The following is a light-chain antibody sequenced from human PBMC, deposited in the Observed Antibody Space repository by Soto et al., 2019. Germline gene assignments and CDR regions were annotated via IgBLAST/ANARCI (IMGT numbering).Light chain of an antibody. CDR1: QGISSY. CDR3: QQYLSYPDT. V-gene: IGKV1-8*01. Sequence: AIRMTQSPSSFSASTGDRVTITCRASQGISSYLAWYQQKPGKAPKLLIYAAATLQRGAPSRFSASGSGTDFTITISRLQSEDFATDYCQQYLSYPDTFGQGTKLEI. J-gene: IGKJ2*01. CDR2: AAA.